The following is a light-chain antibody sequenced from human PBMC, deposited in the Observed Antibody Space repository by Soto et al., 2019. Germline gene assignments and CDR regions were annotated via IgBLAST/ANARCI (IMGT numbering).Light chain of an antibody. V-gene: IGKV1-39*01. Sequence: DIQMTQSPSSLSASVGDRVTITCRASQTINAYLNWYQQKPGKAPKLLIYAASSLQSGVPSRFSGSGSGTDFTLTISNLQPEDFATYYCQESYRTPRTFGQGTRLEI. CDR2: AAS. CDR1: QTINAY. CDR3: QESYRTPRT. J-gene: IGKJ2*01.